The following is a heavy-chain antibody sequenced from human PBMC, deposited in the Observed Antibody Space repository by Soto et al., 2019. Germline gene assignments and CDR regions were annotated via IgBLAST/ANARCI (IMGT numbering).Heavy chain of an antibody. CDR2: ISSSGGTT. D-gene: IGHD3-16*01. V-gene: IGHV3-11*01. CDR3: ARDKYTNYVKYFDL. Sequence: VQLLESGGGLIKPGGSLRLSCAASGFMFRDYYMTWMRQAPGKGLEWISTISSSGGTTYYAASVKGRATISRDNPNNSLYLQMSGLRAEDTALYYCARDKYTNYVKYFDLWGQGTLVTVSS. CDR1: GFMFRDYY. J-gene: IGHJ5*02.